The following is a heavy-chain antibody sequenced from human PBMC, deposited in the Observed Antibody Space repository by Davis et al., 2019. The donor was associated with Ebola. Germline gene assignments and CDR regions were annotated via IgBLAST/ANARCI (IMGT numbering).Heavy chain of an antibody. CDR1: GFTFSGSA. J-gene: IGHJ3*02. V-gene: IGHV3-73*01. Sequence: PGGSLRLSCAASGFTFSGSAMHWVRQASGKGLEWVGRIRSKANSYATAYAASVKGRFTISRDDSKNTAYLQMNSLKTEDTAVYYCAKDIAAALPDAFDIWGQGTMVTVSS. CDR3: AKDIAAALPDAFDI. D-gene: IGHD6-13*01. CDR2: IRSKANSYAT.